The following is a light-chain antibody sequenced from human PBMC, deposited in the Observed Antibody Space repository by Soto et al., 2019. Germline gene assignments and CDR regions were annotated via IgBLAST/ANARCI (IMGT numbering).Light chain of an antibody. CDR2: DAS. V-gene: IGKV3-11*01. J-gene: IGKJ5*01. Sequence: EIVLTQSPATLSLSPGESATLSCTTNQSVDTYFAWYQQKRGLAPRLLIYDASNRAIGIPARFSGRGSETDFSLTISSLEPEDCAISFCQQRGTGPPTFGRGTRLEI. CDR1: QSVDTY. CDR3: QQRGTGPPT.